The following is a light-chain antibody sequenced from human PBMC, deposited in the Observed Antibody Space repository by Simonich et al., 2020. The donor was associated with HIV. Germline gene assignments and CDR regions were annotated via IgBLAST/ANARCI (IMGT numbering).Light chain of an antibody. V-gene: IGKV4-1*01. J-gene: IGKJ2*01. CDR2: WAA. CDR3: QQYYSTPYT. CDR1: QSVLYSSNNKNY. Sequence: DIVMTQSPDSLAVSLGERATINCKSSQSVLYSSNNKNYLVWYQQKPGKPPKLLIYWAATRESGVPDRFSGSGSGTDFTLPISSLQAEDVAVYYCQQYYSTPYTFGQGTKLEIK.